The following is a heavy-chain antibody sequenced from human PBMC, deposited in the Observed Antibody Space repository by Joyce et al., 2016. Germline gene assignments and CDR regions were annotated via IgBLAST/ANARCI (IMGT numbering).Heavy chain of an antibody. CDR2: IWYDGTYK. CDR3: ARGDNGLLDF. J-gene: IGHJ4*02. D-gene: IGHD2-8*01. Sequence: QVQLVESGGGVVQPGRSLRVSCAASGFTFSDYAMHWVRQAPGKGLEWVAVIWYDGTYKYYGDSVGGRFTISRDNSKSTLYLQMNSLRAEDTAVYYCARGDNGLLDFWGQGTLVTVSS. CDR1: GFTFSDYA. V-gene: IGHV3-33*01.